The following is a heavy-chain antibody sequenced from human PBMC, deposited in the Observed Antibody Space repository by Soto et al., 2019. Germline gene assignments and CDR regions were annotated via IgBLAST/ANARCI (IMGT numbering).Heavy chain of an antibody. J-gene: IGHJ4*02. CDR1: GGSISSGGYS. V-gene: IGHV4-30-2*01. CDR2: IYHSGST. D-gene: IGHD3-10*01. CDR3: ARQYFFGSVSYPPRSTDY. Sequence: SETLSLTCAVSGGSISSGGYSWSWIRQPPGKGLEWIGYIYHSGSTYYNPSLKSRVTISVDRSKNQFSLKLSSVTAADTAVYYCARQYFFGSVSYPPRSTDYSGPAVLVT.